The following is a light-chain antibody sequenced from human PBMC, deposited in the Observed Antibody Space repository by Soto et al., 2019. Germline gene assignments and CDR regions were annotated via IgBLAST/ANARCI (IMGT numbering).Light chain of an antibody. CDR1: SSNIVAGYD. J-gene: IGLJ1*01. V-gene: IGLV1-40*01. CDR3: QSYDSSLSGFYV. Sequence: QSVLTQPPSVSGAPGQRVTISCTGSSSNIVAGYDVHWYQQLPGTAPKLLIYGNSNRPSGVPDRFSGSKSGTSASLAITGLQAEDEADYYCQSYDSSLSGFYVFGTGTTVTVL. CDR2: GNS.